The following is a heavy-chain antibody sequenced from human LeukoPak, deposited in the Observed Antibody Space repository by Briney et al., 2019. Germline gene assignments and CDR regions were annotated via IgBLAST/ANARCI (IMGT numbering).Heavy chain of an antibody. V-gene: IGHV4-59*08. Sequence: PSETLSLTCSVSGDSMSGYYWSWIRQPPGKGLELVGYIDHSGSTKYNPSLKSRVTISVDTSKNQFSLSLISVTAADTAVYYCGRRDWNDWIDCWGQGTLVTVSS. CDR3: GRRDWNDWIDC. CDR2: IDHSGST. J-gene: IGHJ4*02. D-gene: IGHD1-1*01. CDR1: GDSMSGYY.